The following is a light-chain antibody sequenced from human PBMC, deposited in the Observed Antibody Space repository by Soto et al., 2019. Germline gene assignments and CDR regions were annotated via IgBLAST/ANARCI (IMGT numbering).Light chain of an antibody. CDR3: SSYTSSSTLDVV. J-gene: IGLJ2*01. Sequence: QSVLTQPASVSGSPGQSITISCTGTSSDVGGYNYVSWYQQPPGKAPKLMIYDVSNRPSGVSNRFSGSKSGNTASLTISGLQAEDEADYYCSSYTSSSTLDVVFGGGTKVTVL. V-gene: IGLV2-14*01. CDR1: SSDVGGYNY. CDR2: DVS.